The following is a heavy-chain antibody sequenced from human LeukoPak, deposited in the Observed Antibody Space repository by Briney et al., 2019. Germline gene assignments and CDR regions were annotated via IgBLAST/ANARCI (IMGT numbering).Heavy chain of an antibody. D-gene: IGHD3-9*01. V-gene: IGHV5-51*01. CDR2: IYPGDSET. J-gene: IGHJ6*03. CDR1: GYRFTNYW. CDR3: ARHPRYFDALTRRDYYYYMDV. Sequence: GESLKISCKGSGYRFTNYWIGWVRQMPGKGLEWMGIIYPGDSETRYSPSFQGQVTISADKSISTAYLQWSSLKASDTAMYYCARHPRYFDALTRRDYYYYMDVWGKGTTVTVS.